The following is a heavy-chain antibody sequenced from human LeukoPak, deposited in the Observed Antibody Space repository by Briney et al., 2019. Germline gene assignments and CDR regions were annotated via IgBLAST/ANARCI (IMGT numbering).Heavy chain of an antibody. J-gene: IGHJ4*02. Sequence: SQTLSLTRTVSGGSISSGSYYWSWIRQPAGKGLEWIGRIYTSGSTNYNPSLKSRVTISVDTPKNQFSLRLSSVTAADTALYYCARDAGYSYGYSFYYFGYWGPGTLVTVSS. CDR3: ARDAGYSYGYSFYYFGY. CDR2: IYTSGST. CDR1: GGSISSGSYY. D-gene: IGHD5-18*01. V-gene: IGHV4-61*02.